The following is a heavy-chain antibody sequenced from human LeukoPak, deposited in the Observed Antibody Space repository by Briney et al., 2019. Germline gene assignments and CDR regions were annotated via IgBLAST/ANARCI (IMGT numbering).Heavy chain of an antibody. CDR3: AGTNYGGKNFDY. J-gene: IGHJ4*02. CDR2: INHSGST. CDR1: GGSFSGYY. V-gene: IGHV4-34*01. Sequence: SETLSLTCAVYGGSFSGYYWSWIRQPPGKGLEWIGEINHSGSTNYNPSLKSRVTISVDTSKNQFSLKLSSVTAADTAVYYCAGTNYGGKNFDYWGQGTLVTVSS. D-gene: IGHD4-23*01.